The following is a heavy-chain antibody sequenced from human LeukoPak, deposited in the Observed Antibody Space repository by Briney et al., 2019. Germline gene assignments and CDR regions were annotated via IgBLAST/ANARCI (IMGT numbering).Heavy chain of an antibody. D-gene: IGHD3-10*01. CDR2: IKGDGNEK. J-gene: IGHJ5*01. V-gene: IGHV3-7*01. Sequence: QPGGSLRLSCAASGFSSSRYWMNWVRQAPGKGLEWVANIKGDGNEKNYVDSVKGRFSISRDNARNSLYLQMDSLRAEDTAVYYCAKEGAYPIITYDSWGQGALVTVSS. CDR1: GFSSSRYW. CDR3: AKEGAYPIITYDS.